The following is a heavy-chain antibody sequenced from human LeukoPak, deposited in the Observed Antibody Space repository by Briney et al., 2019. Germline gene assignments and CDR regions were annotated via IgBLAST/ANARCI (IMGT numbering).Heavy chain of an antibody. Sequence: GGSLRLSCAASGFTFSRYGMHWVRQAPGRRLEWVAFIRYDGTNKHYADSVKGRFTISRDNSKHTLYLQMNSLRAEDTAVYYCARYGNAFDYWGQGTLVTISS. CDR1: GFTFSRYG. V-gene: IGHV3-30*02. D-gene: IGHD4-17*01. CDR3: ARYGNAFDY. CDR2: IRYDGTNK. J-gene: IGHJ4*02.